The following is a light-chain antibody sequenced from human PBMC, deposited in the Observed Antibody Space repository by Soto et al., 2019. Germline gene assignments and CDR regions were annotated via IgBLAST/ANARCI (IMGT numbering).Light chain of an antibody. Sequence: QSALTQPASVSGSPGQSVPISCTGSNSDIGGYNYVSWYQQHPGKAPKLMIYEVSNRPSGVSSRFSGSKSGNTASLTISGLQAEDEADYYCSSYTRSSTLVVFGGGTQLTVL. CDR2: EVS. J-gene: IGLJ2*01. CDR1: NSDIGGYNY. CDR3: SSYTRSSTLVV. V-gene: IGLV2-14*01.